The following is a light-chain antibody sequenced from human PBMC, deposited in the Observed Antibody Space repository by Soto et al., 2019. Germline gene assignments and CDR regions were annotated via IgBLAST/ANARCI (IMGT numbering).Light chain of an antibody. V-gene: IGLV2-8*01. Sequence: QSVLTQPPSASGSPGQSVTISCTGTSSDVGIFNYVSWYQQHPDQAPKLLSFEVNKRPSGVPDRFSASKSGNTASLTVSGLQAEDEADYYCCSYAGSNTLIFGGGTKLTVL. CDR3: CSYAGSNTLI. J-gene: IGLJ2*01. CDR2: EVN. CDR1: SSDVGIFNY.